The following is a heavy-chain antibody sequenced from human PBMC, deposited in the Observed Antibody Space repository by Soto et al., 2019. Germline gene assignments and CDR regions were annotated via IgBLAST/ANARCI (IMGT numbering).Heavy chain of an antibody. CDR3: ARGQRFSDWFDP. CDR2: VYSSGGT. J-gene: IGHJ5*02. D-gene: IGHD3-3*01. Sequence: SETLSLTCTASGGSMSSYYWTWIRQPAGKGLEWIGRVYSSGGTHYNPSLKSRVTISLDTSKNQFSLRLLSVTDADTAVYYCARGQRFSDWFDPWGQGTLVTVSS. CDR1: GGSMSSYY. V-gene: IGHV4-4*07.